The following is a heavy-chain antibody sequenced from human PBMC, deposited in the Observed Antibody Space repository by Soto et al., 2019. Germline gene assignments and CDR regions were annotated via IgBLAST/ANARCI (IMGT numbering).Heavy chain of an antibody. V-gene: IGHV1-69*13. J-gene: IGHJ6*02. CDR1: GGTFSSYA. CDR3: ARDPFRAMTLRDVYYYYGMDV. Sequence: SVKVSCKASGGTFSSYAISCVRQAPGQGLEWMGGIIPIFGTANYAQKFQGRVTITADESTSTAYMELSSLRSEDTAVYYCARDPFRAMTLRDVYYYYGMDVWGQGTTVTVSS. D-gene: IGHD5-18*01. CDR2: IIPIFGTA.